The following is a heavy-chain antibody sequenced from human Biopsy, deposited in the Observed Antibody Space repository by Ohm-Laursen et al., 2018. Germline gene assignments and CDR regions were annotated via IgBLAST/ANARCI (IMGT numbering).Heavy chain of an antibody. CDR1: GFTVGSNY. Sequence: SLRLSCAASGFTVGSNYMSWVRQAPGKGLEWVSVIYSGGSTYYADSVKGRFTISRDNSKNTLYLQMNSLRAEDTAVYYCARSGWPENDAFDIWGQGTMVTVSS. V-gene: IGHV3-53*01. J-gene: IGHJ3*02. CDR3: ARSGWPENDAFDI. D-gene: IGHD6-19*01. CDR2: IYSGGST.